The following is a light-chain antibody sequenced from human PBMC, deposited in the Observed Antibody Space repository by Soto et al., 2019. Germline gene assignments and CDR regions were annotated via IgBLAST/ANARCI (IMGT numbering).Light chain of an antibody. CDR3: SSSTGSSTYVV. J-gene: IGLJ2*01. CDR1: SSDVGGYNY. V-gene: IGLV2-14*01. CDR2: DVS. Sequence: QSALTQPASVSGSPGQSITISCTGTSSDVGGYNYVSWYQQHPGKAPKLMIYDVSNRPSGVSNRFSRSKSANTASLTISGLPAEDEAVYYCSSSTGSSTYVVFGGGTKLTVL.